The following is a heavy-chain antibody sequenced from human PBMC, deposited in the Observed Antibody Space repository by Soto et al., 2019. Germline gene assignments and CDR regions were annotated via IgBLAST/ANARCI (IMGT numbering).Heavy chain of an antibody. CDR3: AKDRRKVVVAAPFDY. J-gene: IGHJ4*02. Sequence: QVQLVESGGGVVQPGRSLRLSCAASGFTFSSYGMHWVRQAPGKGLEWGAVISYDGSNKYYADCVKGRFTISRDNSKQQLYLKMNSLRAEDTAVYYCAKDRRKVVVAAPFDYWGQGTLVTVSS. CDR2: ISYDGSNK. V-gene: IGHV3-30*18. D-gene: IGHD2-15*01. CDR1: GFTFSSYG.